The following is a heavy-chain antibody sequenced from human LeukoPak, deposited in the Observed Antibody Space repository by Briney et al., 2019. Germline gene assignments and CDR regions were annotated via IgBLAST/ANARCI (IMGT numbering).Heavy chain of an antibody. Sequence: SETLSLTCTVSGGSISSSSYYWGWIRQPPGKGLEWIGSIYYSGSTYYNPSLKSRVTISVDTSKNQFTLKLSSVPAADTAVYYCARHGYYDSSGYAYWGQGTLVTVSS. D-gene: IGHD3-22*01. J-gene: IGHJ4*02. CDR3: ARHGYYDSSGYAY. CDR1: GGSISSSSYY. V-gene: IGHV4-39*01. CDR2: IYYSGST.